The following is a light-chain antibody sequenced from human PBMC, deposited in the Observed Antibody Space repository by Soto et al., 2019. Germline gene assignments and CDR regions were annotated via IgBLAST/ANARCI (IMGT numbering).Light chain of an antibody. CDR1: SSDVGDYNY. CDR2: EVN. CDR3: SSYSSTTTYIL. J-gene: IGLJ2*01. Sequence: QSALTQPASVSGSPGQSITISCTGSSSDVGDYNYVSWYQQHPGKAPKLMIYEVNNRPSGVSDRFSGSKSGNTASLTISGLQAEDEAFYHCSSYSSTTTYILFGGGTKLTVL. V-gene: IGLV2-14*01.